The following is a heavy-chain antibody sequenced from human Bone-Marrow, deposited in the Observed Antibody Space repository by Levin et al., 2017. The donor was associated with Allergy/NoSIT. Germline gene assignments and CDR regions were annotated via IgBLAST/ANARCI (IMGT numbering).Heavy chain of an antibody. D-gene: IGHD6-6*01. Sequence: GESLKISCAASGFTFTKAWMSWVRQAPGKGLQWVGRIGSGEILYAAPVKGRFIISRDESRDMLYLQMDSLKTEDTAVYYCTTGLLGPRRSIDYWGQGTLVTVSP. CDR3: TTGLLGPRRSIDY. J-gene: IGHJ4*02. CDR1: GFTFTKAW. V-gene: IGHV3-15*04. CDR2: IGSGEI.